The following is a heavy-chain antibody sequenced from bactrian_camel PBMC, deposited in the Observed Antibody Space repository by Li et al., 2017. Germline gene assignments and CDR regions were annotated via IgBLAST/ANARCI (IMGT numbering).Heavy chain of an antibody. CDR2: IGARGDSP. J-gene: IGHJ4*01. CDR3: TKDQSYGTRNWVQST. D-gene: IGHD3*01. V-gene: IGHV3S40*01. CDR1: GFTFSVYD. Sequence: DVQLVESGGGLVQPGGSLRLSCEASGFTFSVYDMSWVRQAPGKGLEWVSTIGARGDSPEYAESVKGRFTVSRDDAASTAYLQMNSLKPEDTAMYYCTKDQSYGTRNWVQSTRGQGTQVTVS.